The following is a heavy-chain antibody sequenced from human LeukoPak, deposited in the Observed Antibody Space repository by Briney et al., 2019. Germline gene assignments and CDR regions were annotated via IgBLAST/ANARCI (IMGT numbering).Heavy chain of an antibody. CDR1: GGSVSSSSNY. J-gene: IGHJ6*03. CDR3: ARHARRGTPALGYYYYCMDV. V-gene: IGHV4-39*01. Sequence: SETLSLTCSVSGGSVSSSSNYWGCIRQPPGKGLEWIGSIYYSGNTYYNPSLKSRVTISVDTSKNQFSLKLSSVTAADTAVYFCARHARRGTPALGYYYYCMDVCGKGTTVTVSS. CDR2: IYYSGNT.